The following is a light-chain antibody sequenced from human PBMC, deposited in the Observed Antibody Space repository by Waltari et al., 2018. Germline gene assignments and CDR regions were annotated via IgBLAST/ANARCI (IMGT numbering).Light chain of an antibody. Sequence: EVVMTQSPATLSVFPGESATLSCRASQTVATNLAWYQQRPGQAPRLLIFDASTRAPSVPAKFSGSVSGTEFTLTIRSLQSEDSAIYYCQQYNRWPPITFGQGTRLEI. CDR1: QTVATN. CDR3: QQYNRWPPIT. V-gene: IGKV3-15*01. CDR2: DAS. J-gene: IGKJ5*01.